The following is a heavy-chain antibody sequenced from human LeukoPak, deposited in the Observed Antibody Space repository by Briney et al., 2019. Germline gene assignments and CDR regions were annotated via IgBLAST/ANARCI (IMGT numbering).Heavy chain of an antibody. V-gene: IGHV3-48*01. CDR1: GFTFSSYS. J-gene: IGHJ4*02. CDR2: ISSSSSTI. Sequence: GGSLRLSCAASGFTFSSYSMNWVRQAPGKGLEWVSYISSSSSTIYYADSVKGRFTISRDNAKNSLYLQMNSLRAEDTAVYYCARDGTTDSSWYYYNILGYFDYWGQGTLVTVSS. CDR3: ARDGTTDSSWYYYNILGYFDY. D-gene: IGHD6-13*01.